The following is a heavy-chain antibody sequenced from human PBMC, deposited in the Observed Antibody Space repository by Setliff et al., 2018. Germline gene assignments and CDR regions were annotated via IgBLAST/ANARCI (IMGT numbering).Heavy chain of an antibody. D-gene: IGHD7-27*01. CDR1: GGSITNFY. Sequence: SETLSLTCAVSGGSITNFYWNWIRQSPGKGLEWIGYIYSSGITNYNPSLKSRLTMSVDTSKNQFSLHLSSMTAADTAVYYCARQPPLNWAIPFDLWGQGKRVTVSS. CDR3: ARQPPLNWAIPFDL. CDR2: IYSSGIT. J-gene: IGHJ3*01. V-gene: IGHV4-59*08.